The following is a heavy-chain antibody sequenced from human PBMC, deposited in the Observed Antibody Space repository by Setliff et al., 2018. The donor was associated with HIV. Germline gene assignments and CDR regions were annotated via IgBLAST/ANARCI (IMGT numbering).Heavy chain of an antibody. V-gene: IGHV4-59*01. J-gene: IGHJ4*02. D-gene: IGHD3-22*01. CDR3: ARENYHDSSGIDY. Sequence: SETLSLTCTVSGGSISSYYWSWIRQPPGKGLEWIGYIFYSGSTNYNPSLKSRVTISVDKSKSQFSLKLSSVTAADTAVYCCARENYHDSSGIDYWGQGTLVNVSS. CDR1: GGSISSYY. CDR2: IFYSGST.